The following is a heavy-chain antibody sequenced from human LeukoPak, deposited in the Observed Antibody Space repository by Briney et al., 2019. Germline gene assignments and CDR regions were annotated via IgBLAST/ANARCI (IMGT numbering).Heavy chain of an antibody. CDR1: GYTFTSYY. CDR2: INLSVGST. Sequence: ASVKVSCKASGYTFTSYYMQWVRHAPGQRLEWMGIINLSVGSTSYAQKFQGRVTMTRDMSTSTVYMELSSLRSEDTAVYYCARDRSGSPSSSWYIWNYYYMDVWGKGTTVTVSS. D-gene: IGHD6-13*01. CDR3: ARDRSGSPSSSWYIWNYYYMDV. V-gene: IGHV1-46*01. J-gene: IGHJ6*03.